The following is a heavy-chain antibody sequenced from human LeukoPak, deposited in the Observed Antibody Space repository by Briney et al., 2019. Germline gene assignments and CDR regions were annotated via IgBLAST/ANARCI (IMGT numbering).Heavy chain of an antibody. V-gene: IGHV4-4*02. CDR2: IYHSGST. CDR3: ARVSYNWNYWFDP. CDR1: GGSISSSNW. Sequence: SETLSLTCAVPGGSISSSNWWSWVRQPPGKGLEWIREIYHSGSTNYNPSLKSRVTISVDKSKNQFSLKLSSVTAADTAVYYCARVSYNWNYWFDPWGQGTLVTVSS. J-gene: IGHJ5*02. D-gene: IGHD1-7*01.